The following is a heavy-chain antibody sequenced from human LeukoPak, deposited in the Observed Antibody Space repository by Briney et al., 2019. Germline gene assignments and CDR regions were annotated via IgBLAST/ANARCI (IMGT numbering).Heavy chain of an antibody. CDR3: ARGSAPWFGELYLLDY. CDR1: GYTFTSYY. J-gene: IGHJ4*02. CDR2: INPTGGST. V-gene: IGHV1-46*01. D-gene: IGHD3-10*01. Sequence: ASVTVSCKASGYTFTSYYMHWVRQAPGQGLEWMGLINPTGGSTGYAQKFQGRVTITRNTSISTAYMELSSLRSEDTAVYYCARGSAPWFGELYLLDYWGQGTLVTVSS.